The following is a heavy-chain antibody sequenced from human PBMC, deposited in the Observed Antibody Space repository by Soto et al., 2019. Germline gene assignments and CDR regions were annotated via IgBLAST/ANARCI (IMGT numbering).Heavy chain of an antibody. D-gene: IGHD2-15*01. V-gene: IGHV4-31*03. J-gene: IGHJ4*02. CDR3: ARANCRGNTCYAFDY. Sequence: QVQLQESGPGLVTPSQTLSLTCTVSGGSISSGDYYWSWLRHHPGKGLEWIGYTRYGTTYYNPSLQSRVTISAATLKNQFSLNLDSVTAADTAMYYCARANCRGNTCYAFDYWGQGTLVTVSS. CDR1: GGSISSGDYY. CDR2: TRYGTT.